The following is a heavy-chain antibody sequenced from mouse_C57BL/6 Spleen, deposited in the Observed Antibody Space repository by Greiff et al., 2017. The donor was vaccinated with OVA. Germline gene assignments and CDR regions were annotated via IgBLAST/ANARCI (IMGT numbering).Heavy chain of an antibody. CDR2: IYPGDGDT. V-gene: IGHV1-82*01. J-gene: IGHJ3*01. Sequence: GQLQQSGPELVKPGASVKISCKASGYAFSSSWMNWVKQRPGKGLEWIGRIYPGDGDTNYNGKFKGKATLTADKSSSTAYMQLSSLTSEDSAVYFCARGEIGYLSFAYWGQGTLVTVSA. D-gene: IGHD2-2*01. CDR3: ARGEIGYLSFAY. CDR1: GYAFSSSW.